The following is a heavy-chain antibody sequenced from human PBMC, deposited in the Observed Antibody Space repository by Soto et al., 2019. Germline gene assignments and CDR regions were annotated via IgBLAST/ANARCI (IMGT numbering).Heavy chain of an antibody. J-gene: IGHJ4*02. CDR2: IKEDGNEK. CDR3: AKDDGYGDY. Sequence: EVQLVESGGGLVQPGGSLRLSCAASEFAFSSFWMSWVRQAPGTGLEWVANIKEDGNEKYYADSVKGRFTISRDHAKKTLFLQMNNLRAEDTAVYYYAKDDGYGDYFGQGTLVTVSS. CDR1: EFAFSSFW. D-gene: IGHD5-12*01. V-gene: IGHV3-7*01.